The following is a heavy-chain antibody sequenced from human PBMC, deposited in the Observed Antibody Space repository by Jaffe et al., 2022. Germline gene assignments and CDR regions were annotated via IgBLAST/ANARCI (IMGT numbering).Heavy chain of an antibody. CDR3: AHYLTTGYSSSWYPGNYYYYYMDV. D-gene: IGHD6-13*01. Sequence: QITLKESGPTLVKPTQTLTLTCTFSGFSLSTSGVGVGWIRQPPGKALEWLALIYWDDDKRYSPSLKSRLTITKDTSKNQVVLTMTNMDPVDTATYYCAHYLTTGYSSSWYPGNYYYYYMDVWGKGTTVTVSS. V-gene: IGHV2-5*02. CDR1: GFSLSTSGVG. J-gene: IGHJ6*03. CDR2: IYWDDDK.